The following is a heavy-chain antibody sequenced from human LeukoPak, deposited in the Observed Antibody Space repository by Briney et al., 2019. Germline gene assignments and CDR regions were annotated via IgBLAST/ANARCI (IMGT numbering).Heavy chain of an antibody. CDR1: GFTFTNYA. V-gene: IGHV3-23*01. Sequence: GGSLRLSCVASGFTFTNYAMSWVRQAPGKGLEWVSAITGSDGSSHYADSVKGRFTISRDNSKNTLYLQVNSLRAEDTAVYYCAKWGDYDILTGYYVPDYWGQGTLVTVSS. J-gene: IGHJ4*02. CDR3: AKWGDYDILTGYYVPDY. D-gene: IGHD3-9*01. CDR2: ITGSDGSS.